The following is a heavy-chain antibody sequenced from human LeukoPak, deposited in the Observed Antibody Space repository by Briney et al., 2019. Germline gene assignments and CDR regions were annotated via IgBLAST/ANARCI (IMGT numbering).Heavy chain of an antibody. D-gene: IGHD5-18*01. CDR1: GFTFSDYY. V-gene: IGHV3-11*04. CDR2: ISSSGSTI. CDR3: ARVSDPWIQLWSFDY. J-gene: IGHJ4*02. Sequence: GGSLRLSCAASGFTFSDYYMSWIRQAPGKGLEWVSYISSSGSTIYYADSVKGRFTISRDNAKNSLYLQMNSLGAEDTAVYYCARVSDPWIQLWSFDYWGQGTLVTVSS.